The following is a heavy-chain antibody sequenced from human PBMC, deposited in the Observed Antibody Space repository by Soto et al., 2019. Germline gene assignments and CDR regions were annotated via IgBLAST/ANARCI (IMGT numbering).Heavy chain of an antibody. CDR3: ATVFPYCSRTSCPFDY. Sequence: QVQLVQSGAEVKKPGASVKVSCKVSGYTLTELSMHWVRQTPGKGLEWMGGFDPEDGETIYAQKFQGRVTMTEDTSTDTAYMELSSLRSEDTAVYYCATVFPYCSRTSCPFDYWGQGTLVTVSS. V-gene: IGHV1-24*01. D-gene: IGHD2-2*01. J-gene: IGHJ4*02. CDR1: GYTLTELS. CDR2: FDPEDGET.